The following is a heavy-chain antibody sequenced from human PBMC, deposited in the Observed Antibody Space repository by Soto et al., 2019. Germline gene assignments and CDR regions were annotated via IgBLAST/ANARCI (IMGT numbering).Heavy chain of an antibody. CDR3: AKNLASHFSNSLWSMDV. V-gene: IGHV3-66*02. D-gene: IGHD6-6*01. CDR1: GLTVRRTC. Sequence: LSGARRGLTVRRTCWRCVRQTQGKGLEWVSVIYSGGSTYYADSVKGRFTISRDNSQNTVYLQMNSLRPEDSAVYYCAKNLASHFSNSLWSMDVWGQGHTVSGS. CDR2: IYSGGST. J-gene: IGHJ6*02.